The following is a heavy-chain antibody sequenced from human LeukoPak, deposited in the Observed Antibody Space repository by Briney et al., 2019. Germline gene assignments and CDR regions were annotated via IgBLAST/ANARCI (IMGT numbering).Heavy chain of an antibody. CDR1: GYTFTVNY. V-gene: IGHV1-2*06. CDR2: INPNSGDT. Sequence: ASVKVSCKASGYTFTVNYIHWVRQAPGQGLEWMGQINPNSGDTNFAQKFQGRVTMTRDTSISTAYMDLSGLRPDDTAVYYCAREGSGYTYGRGSYFDYWGRGILVTVSS. J-gene: IGHJ4*01. CDR3: AREGSGYTYGRGSYFDY. D-gene: IGHD5-18*01.